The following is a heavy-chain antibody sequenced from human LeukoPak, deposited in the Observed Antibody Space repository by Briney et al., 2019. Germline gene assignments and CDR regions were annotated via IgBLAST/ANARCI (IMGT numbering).Heavy chain of an antibody. D-gene: IGHD1-26*01. CDR3: AKARWEPNFDY. CDR1: GFTFDDYA. J-gene: IGHJ4*02. CDR2: INENGDIA. V-gene: IGHV3-43*02. Sequence: AGGSLRLSCAASGFTFDDYAMHWVRQGPGKSLEWVSLINENGDIAYYGDSVRGRFTVSRDNAKNSLYLQMNILTTEETALYYCAKARWEPNFDYWGQGTLVTVSS.